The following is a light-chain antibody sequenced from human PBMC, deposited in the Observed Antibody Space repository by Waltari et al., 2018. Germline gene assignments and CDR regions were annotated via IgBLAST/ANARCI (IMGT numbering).Light chain of an antibody. V-gene: IGKV4-1*01. CDR1: QIVLNSPHNKNY. CDR2: WAS. Sequence: DIVMTQSPDSLAWSLGERVTINCKSSQIVLNSPHNKNYLPWYQQKPGQPPKLLIYWASTRESGVPDRFSGSGSGTDFTLTISSLQAEDVAVYYCQQYYSTPLTFGGGTKVEIK. J-gene: IGKJ4*01. CDR3: QQYYSTPLT.